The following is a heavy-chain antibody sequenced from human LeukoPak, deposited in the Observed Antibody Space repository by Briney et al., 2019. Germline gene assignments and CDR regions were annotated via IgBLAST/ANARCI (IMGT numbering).Heavy chain of an antibody. V-gene: IGHV1-2*02. CDR3: ARIGYNHHLDY. D-gene: IGHD5-24*01. J-gene: IGHJ4*02. CDR1: GYTXTDYY. CDR2: INPNSGGT. Sequence: ASVKVSCKASGYTXTDYYIHWVRQAPGQGLEWMGWINPNSGGTNYAQTFQGRVTMTRDTSITTAYLELSRLRSDDTAVYYCARIGYNHHLDYWGQGTLVTVSS.